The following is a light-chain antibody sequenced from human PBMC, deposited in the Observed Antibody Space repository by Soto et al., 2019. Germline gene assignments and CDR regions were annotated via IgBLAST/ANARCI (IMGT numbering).Light chain of an antibody. CDR3: QQSYSTLT. CDR2: AAS. CDR1: QGISSY. Sequence: DIQMTQYPSSLSASVGDRVTITCRASQGISSYLNWYQQKPGKAPKLLIYAASSLQSGVPSRFSGSGSGTDFTLTISSLQPEDFATYYCQQSYSTLTFGGGTKVDI. V-gene: IGKV1-39*01. J-gene: IGKJ4*01.